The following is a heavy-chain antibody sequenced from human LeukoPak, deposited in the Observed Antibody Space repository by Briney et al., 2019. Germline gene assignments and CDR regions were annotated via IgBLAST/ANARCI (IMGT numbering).Heavy chain of an antibody. CDR1: GFTFGSHA. D-gene: IGHD5-18*01. J-gene: IGHJ4*02. CDR2: IFGSGGSP. CDR3: GKTTVGYSSGQKPAWPVDF. Sequence: GGSLRLSCEASGFTFGSHAMYWVRQAPGKGLEWVAGIFGSGGSPHYADSVKGRFTISRDNPRNTVYLQIDSLRDDDTAVYYCGKTTVGYSSGQKPAWPVDFWGQGTLVTVSS. V-gene: IGHV3-23*01.